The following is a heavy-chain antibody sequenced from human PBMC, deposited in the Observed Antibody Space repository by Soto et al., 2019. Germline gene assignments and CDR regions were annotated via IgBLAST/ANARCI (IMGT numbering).Heavy chain of an antibody. CDR3: AIFRIAAAGTPVNYFDY. Sequence: QVQLVQSGAEVKKPGASVKVSCKASGYTFTSYGISWVRQAPGQGLEWMGWISAYNGNTKYAQKLQGRVTMTTDTSTSTAYMEPRSLRSDDTAVYYCAIFRIAAAGTPVNYFDYWGQGTLVTVSS. J-gene: IGHJ4*02. D-gene: IGHD6-13*01. CDR2: ISAYNGNT. CDR1: GYTFTSYG. V-gene: IGHV1-18*01.